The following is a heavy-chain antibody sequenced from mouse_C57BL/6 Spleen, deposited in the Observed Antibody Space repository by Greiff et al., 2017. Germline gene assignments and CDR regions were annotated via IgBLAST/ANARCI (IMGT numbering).Heavy chain of an antibody. D-gene: IGHD2-3*01. CDR3: ASGDGFPWFAY. J-gene: IGHJ3*01. Sequence: VQLQQPGAELVKPGASVKLSCKASGYTFTSYWMNWVKQRPGQGLEWIGMIHPNSGSTNYNEKFKSKATLTVDKSSSTAYMQLSSLTSEDSAVYYCASGDGFPWFAYWGQGTLVTVSA. CDR1: GYTFTSYW. CDR2: IHPNSGST. V-gene: IGHV1-64*01.